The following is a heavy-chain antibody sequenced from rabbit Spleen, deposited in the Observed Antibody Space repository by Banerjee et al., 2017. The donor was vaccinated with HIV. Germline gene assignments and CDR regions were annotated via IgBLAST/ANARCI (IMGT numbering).Heavy chain of an antibody. Sequence: QSLEESGGDLVKPEGSLTLTCTVSGSDLSSSYYMCWVRQAPGKGLEWIACIQPANENTWYASWAKGRFTISKASSTTVTLQMISLTAADTATYFCARGVSVVAYGSDLWGPGTLVTVS. CDR1: GSDLSSSYY. J-gene: IGHJ4*01. CDR2: IQPANENT. V-gene: IGHV1S40*01. D-gene: IGHD5-1*01. CDR3: ARGVSVVAYGSDL.